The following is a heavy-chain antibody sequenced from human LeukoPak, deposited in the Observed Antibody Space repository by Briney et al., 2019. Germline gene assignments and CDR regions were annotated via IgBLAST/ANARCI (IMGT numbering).Heavy chain of an antibody. CDR1: GGSISNYY. CDR3: ARVQIGYTYGLFDY. J-gene: IGHJ4*02. Sequence: KPSETLSLTCTVSGGSISNYYWSWIRQPPGKGLEWIGYIYYGGSTNYNPSLKSRVTISVHTSKNQFSLKLSSVAAADTAVYYCARVQIGYTYGLFDYWGQGTLVTVSS. CDR2: IYYGGST. V-gene: IGHV4-59*01. D-gene: IGHD5-18*01.